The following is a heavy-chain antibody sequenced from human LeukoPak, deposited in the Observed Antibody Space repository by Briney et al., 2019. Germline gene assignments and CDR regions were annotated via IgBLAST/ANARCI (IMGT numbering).Heavy chain of an antibody. CDR3: ASIVGATYLGACDI. V-gene: IGHV3-48*03. CDR2: ISSSGSLK. CDR1: GFTFSSYE. Sequence: GGSLRLSCAVSGFTFSSYEMNWVRQAPGKGLEWISFISSSGSLKYYADSVKGRFTVSRDNAKNSLYLQMNSLRAEDTAVYYCASIVGATYLGACDIWGQGTMVTVSS. J-gene: IGHJ3*02. D-gene: IGHD1-26*01.